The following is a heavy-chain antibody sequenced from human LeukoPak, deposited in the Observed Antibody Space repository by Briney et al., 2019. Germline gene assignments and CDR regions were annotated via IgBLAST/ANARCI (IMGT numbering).Heavy chain of an antibody. CDR1: GGSISSYY. D-gene: IGHD3-16*01. V-gene: IGHV4-59*01. Sequence: SETLSLTCTVSGGSISSYYWSWIRQPPGKGLEWIGYIYYSGSTNYNPSLKSRVTISVGTSKNQFSLKLSSVTAADTAVYYCARVGGAEAFDIWGQGTMVTVSS. CDR3: ARVGGAEAFDI. J-gene: IGHJ3*02. CDR2: IYYSGST.